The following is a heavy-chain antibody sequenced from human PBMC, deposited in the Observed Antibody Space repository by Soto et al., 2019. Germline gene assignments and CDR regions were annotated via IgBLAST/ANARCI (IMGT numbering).Heavy chain of an antibody. CDR3: AKEVHYYDSSGYYYVFRPKPNWLDP. CDR2: ISGSGGST. Sequence: GGSLRLSCAASGFTFSSYAMSWVRQAPGKGLEWVSAISGSGGSTYYADSVKGRFTISRDNSKNTLYLQMNSLRAEDTAVYYCAKEVHYYDSSGYYYVFRPKPNWLDPWGQGTLVTVSS. D-gene: IGHD3-22*01. CDR1: GFTFSSYA. J-gene: IGHJ5*02. V-gene: IGHV3-23*01.